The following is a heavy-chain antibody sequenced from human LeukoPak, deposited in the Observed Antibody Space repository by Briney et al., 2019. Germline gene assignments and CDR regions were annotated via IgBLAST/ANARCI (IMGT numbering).Heavy chain of an antibody. V-gene: IGHV3-21*01. CDR2: ISSSSSYI. D-gene: IGHD3-22*01. J-gene: IGHJ4*02. CDR3: ARYDSSDYYFDY. CDR1: GFTFSSYG. Sequence: PGGSLRLSCAAPGFTFSSYGMNWVRQAPGKGLEWVSSISSSSSYIYYADSVKGRFTISRDNAKNSLYLQMNSLRAEDTAVYYCARYDSSDYYFDYWGLGTLVTVSS.